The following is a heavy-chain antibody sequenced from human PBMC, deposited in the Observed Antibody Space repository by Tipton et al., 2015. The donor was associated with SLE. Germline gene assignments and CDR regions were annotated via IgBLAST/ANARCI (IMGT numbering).Heavy chain of an antibody. CDR3: ARSASMIVVVYFDY. Sequence: TLSLTCTVSGGSISSYYWSWIRQPPGKGLEWIGYIYYSGSTNYNPSLKSRVTISVDTSKNQFSLKLSSVTAADTAVYYCARSASMIVVVYFDYWGQGTLVTVSS. V-gene: IGHV4-59*12. CDR2: IYYSGST. D-gene: IGHD3-22*01. J-gene: IGHJ4*02. CDR1: GGSISSYY.